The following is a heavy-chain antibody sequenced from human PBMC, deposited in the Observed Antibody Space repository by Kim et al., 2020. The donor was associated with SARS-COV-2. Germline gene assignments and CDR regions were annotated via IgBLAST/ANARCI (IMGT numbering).Heavy chain of an antibody. J-gene: IGHJ4*02. D-gene: IGHD3-10*01. Sequence: GGSLRLSCAASGFTFSSYSMNWVRQAPGKGLEWVSYISSSSSTIYYADSVKGRFTISRDNAKNSLYLQMNSLRAEDTAVYYCASFGSRITMVRGVISDYWGQGTLVTVSS. CDR2: ISSSSSTI. V-gene: IGHV3-48*04. CDR1: GFTFSSYS. CDR3: ASFGSRITMVRGVISDY.